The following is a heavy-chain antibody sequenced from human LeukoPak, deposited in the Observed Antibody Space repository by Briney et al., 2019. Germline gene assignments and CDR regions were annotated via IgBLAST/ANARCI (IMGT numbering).Heavy chain of an antibody. J-gene: IGHJ4*02. CDR3: TREVGTKSKAYFDY. Sequence: GGSLRLSCEASGFPFSSYAMSWVRQAPGKGLEWVSGISGSGGNTYQADSVKGRLTISRDSSKNTLYLQLNSLRVEDTARYYCTREVGTKSKAYFDYWGQGALVTVSS. V-gene: IGHV3-23*01. D-gene: IGHD1-26*01. CDR1: GFPFSSYA. CDR2: ISGSGGNT.